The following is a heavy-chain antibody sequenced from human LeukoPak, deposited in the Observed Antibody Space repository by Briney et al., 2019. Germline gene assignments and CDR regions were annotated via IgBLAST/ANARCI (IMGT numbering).Heavy chain of an antibody. CDR1: GYTFTSHG. J-gene: IGHJ4*02. Sequence: ASVKVSCKTSGYTFTSHGISWVRQAPGQGLEWMGWIRANTGDTKYAQKFQDRLTVTTDTSTNTAYMELRGLSADDTAVYYCARDWPTVITDYWGQGTLVTVSS. CDR3: ARDWPTVITDY. D-gene: IGHD4-11*01. CDR2: IRANTGDT. V-gene: IGHV1-18*01.